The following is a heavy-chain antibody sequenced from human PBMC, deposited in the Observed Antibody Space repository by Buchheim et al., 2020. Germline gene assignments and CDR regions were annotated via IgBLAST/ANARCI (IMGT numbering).Heavy chain of an antibody. CDR2: ISYDGSNK. CDR3: AKEGEWYSSSWYPSGYFDY. V-gene: IGHV3-30*18. D-gene: IGHD6-13*01. J-gene: IGHJ4*02. CDR1: GFTFSSYG. Sequence: QVQLVESGGGVVQPGRSLRLSCAASGFTFSSYGMHWVRQAPGKGLEWVAVISYDGSNKYYADSVKGRFTISRDNSKKTLYLQMNSLRAEDTAVYYCAKEGEWYSSSWYPSGYFDYWGQGTL.